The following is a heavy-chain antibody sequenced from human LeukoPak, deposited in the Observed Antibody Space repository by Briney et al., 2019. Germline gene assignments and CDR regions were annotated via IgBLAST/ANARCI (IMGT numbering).Heavy chain of an antibody. D-gene: IGHD3-22*01. J-gene: IGHJ1*01. CDR1: GYTFTSYG. CDR3: ASYSPSSGYFLELEYFQH. Sequence: ASVKVSCKASGYTFTSYGISWVRQAPGQGLEWMGWISAYNGNTNYAQKLQGRVTMTTDTSTSTAYMELRSLRSDDTAVYYCASYSPSSGYFLELEYFQHWGQGTLVTVSS. V-gene: IGHV1-18*01. CDR2: ISAYNGNT.